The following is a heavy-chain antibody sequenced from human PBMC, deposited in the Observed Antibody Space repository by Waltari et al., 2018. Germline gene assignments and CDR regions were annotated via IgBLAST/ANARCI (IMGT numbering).Heavy chain of an antibody. V-gene: IGHV3-30*01. CDR3: ASGFDSFYFDY. CDR2: ISYDGSNK. J-gene: IGHJ4*02. D-gene: IGHD5-12*01. Sequence: QVQLVESGGGVVQPGRSLRLSCAASGFTFSSYAMHWVRQAPGKGLVWVAVISYDGSNKYYADSVKGRFTISRDNSKNTLYLQMNSLRAEDTAVYYCASGFDSFYFDYWGQGTLVTVSS. CDR1: GFTFSSYA.